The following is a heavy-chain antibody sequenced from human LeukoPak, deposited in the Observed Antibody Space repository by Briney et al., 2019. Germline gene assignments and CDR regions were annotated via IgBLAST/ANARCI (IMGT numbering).Heavy chain of an antibody. CDR1: GFTFSSYS. V-gene: IGHV3-21*01. Sequence: GGSLRLSCAASGFTFSSYSMNWVRQAPGKGLEWVSSISSSSSYIYYADSVKGRFTISRDNAKNSLYLQMNSLRAEDTAVYYCARRWLQSFAFDYWGQGTLVTVSS. D-gene: IGHD5-24*01. CDR3: ARRWLQSFAFDY. CDR2: ISSSSSYI. J-gene: IGHJ4*02.